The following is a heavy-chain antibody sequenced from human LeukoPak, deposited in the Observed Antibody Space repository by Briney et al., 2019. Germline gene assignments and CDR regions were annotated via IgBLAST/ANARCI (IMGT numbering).Heavy chain of an antibody. CDR3: AKGSSGYCSGGSCYAFDY. CDR2: IYSGGST. CDR1: GFTVSSNY. D-gene: IGHD2-15*01. J-gene: IGHJ4*02. Sequence: RAGGSLRLSYAASGFTVSSNYMSWVRQAPGKGLEWVSVIYSGGSTYYADSVKGRFTISRDNSKNTLYLQMNSLRAEDTAVYYCAKGSSGYCSGGSCYAFDYWGQGTLVTVSS. V-gene: IGHV3-53*01.